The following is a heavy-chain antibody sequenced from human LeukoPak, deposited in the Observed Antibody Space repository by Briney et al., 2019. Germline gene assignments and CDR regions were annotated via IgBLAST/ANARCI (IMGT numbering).Heavy chain of an antibody. V-gene: IGHV1-2*02. J-gene: IGHJ6*02. Sequence: ASVKVSCKASGYTFTGYYMHWVRQAPGQGLEWMGWINPNSGGTNYAQKFQGRVTMTRDTSISTAYMELSRLRSDDTAVYYCARDPWFGESHHDYYYYGMDVWGQGTTVTVSS. CDR3: ARDPWFGESHHDYYYYGMDV. D-gene: IGHD3-10*01. CDR2: INPNSGGT. CDR1: GYTFTGYY.